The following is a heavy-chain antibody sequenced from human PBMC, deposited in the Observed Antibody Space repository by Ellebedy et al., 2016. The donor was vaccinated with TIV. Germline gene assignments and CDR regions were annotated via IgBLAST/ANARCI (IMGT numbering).Heavy chain of an antibody. D-gene: IGHD1-26*01. J-gene: IGHJ3*02. V-gene: IGHV3-7*01. CDR3: ARGSNGAFDI. Sequence: GGSLRLSXAASGFTFSNHWMSWVRQAPGKGLEWVAAIKQDGSEKYYVDPVKGRFTISRDNAKNSLLLQMNSLRAEGTAVYFCARGSNGAFDIWGQGTLVTVSS. CDR2: IKQDGSEK. CDR1: GFTFSNHW.